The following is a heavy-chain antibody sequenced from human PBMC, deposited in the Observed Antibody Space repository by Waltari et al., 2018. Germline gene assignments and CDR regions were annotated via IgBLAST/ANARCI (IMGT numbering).Heavy chain of an antibody. V-gene: IGHV4-38-2*01. Sequence: QVQLQESGPGLVKPSETLSLTCAVSGYSISSGYYWGWIRRPPGKGLEGIGRIYHSGSPYTTRSLNIRVTRSVDTSKNQFSLKLSSVTAADTAVYYCASPTSYSSSSRYFDLWGRGTLVTVSS. D-gene: IGHD6-6*01. CDR2: IYHSGSP. CDR3: ASPTSYSSSSRYFDL. CDR1: GYSISSGYY. J-gene: IGHJ2*01.